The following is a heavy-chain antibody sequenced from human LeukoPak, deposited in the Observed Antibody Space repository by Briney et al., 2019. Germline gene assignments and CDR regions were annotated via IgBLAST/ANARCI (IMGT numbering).Heavy chain of an antibody. V-gene: IGHV1-24*01. D-gene: IGHD7-27*01. CDR1: GYTLTELS. J-gene: IGHJ4*02. Sequence: ASVKVSCTVSGYTLTELSMNWVRQAPGKGLEWMGGFDPEDGETIYAQKFQGRVTMTEDISTDTAYMELSSLRSEDTAVYYCATPPGDWGSVYYFDYWGQGTLVTVSS. CDR3: ATPPGDWGSVYYFDY. CDR2: FDPEDGET.